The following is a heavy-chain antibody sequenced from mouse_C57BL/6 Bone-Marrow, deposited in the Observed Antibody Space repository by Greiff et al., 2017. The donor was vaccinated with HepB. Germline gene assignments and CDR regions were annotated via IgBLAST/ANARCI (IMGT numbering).Heavy chain of an antibody. Sequence: QVQLKESGPGLVQPSQSLSITCTVSGFSLTSYGVHWVRQSPGKGLEWLGVIWSGGSTDYNAAFISRLSISKDNSKSQVFFKMNSLQADDTAIYYCARMEDSNSAWFAYWGQGTLVTVSA. CDR2: IWSGGST. J-gene: IGHJ3*01. CDR1: GFSLTSYG. D-gene: IGHD2-5*01. V-gene: IGHV2-2*01. CDR3: ARMEDSNSAWFAY.